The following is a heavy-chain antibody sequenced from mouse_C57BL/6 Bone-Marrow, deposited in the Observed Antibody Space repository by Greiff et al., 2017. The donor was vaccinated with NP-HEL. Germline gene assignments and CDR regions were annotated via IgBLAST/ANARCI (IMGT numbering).Heavy chain of an antibody. D-gene: IGHD1-1*01. Sequence: EVKVEESGGGLVQPGGSMKLSCVASGFTFSNYWMNWVRQSPEKGLEWVAQIRLKSDNYATHYAESVKGRFTISRDDSKSSVYLQMNNLRAEDTGIYYCTDYYGSPYAMDYWGQGTSVTVSS. CDR2: IRLKSDNYAT. J-gene: IGHJ4*01. CDR1: GFTFSNYW. V-gene: IGHV6-3*01. CDR3: TDYYGSPYAMDY.